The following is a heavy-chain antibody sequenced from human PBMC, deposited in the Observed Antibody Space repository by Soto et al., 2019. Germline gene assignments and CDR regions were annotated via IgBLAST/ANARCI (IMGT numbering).Heavy chain of an antibody. D-gene: IGHD3-10*01. CDR1: GFTFSNAW. Sequence: GGSLRLSCAASGFTFSNAWMSWVRQAPGKGLEWVGRIKSKTDGGTTDYAAPVKGRFTISRDDSKNTLYLQMNSLKTEDTAVYYCTTDDRGSRPYYYGSGSYYINYYYYGMDVWGQGTTVTVSS. J-gene: IGHJ6*02. CDR3: TTDDRGSRPYYYGSGSYYINYYYYGMDV. CDR2: IKSKTDGGTT. V-gene: IGHV3-15*01.